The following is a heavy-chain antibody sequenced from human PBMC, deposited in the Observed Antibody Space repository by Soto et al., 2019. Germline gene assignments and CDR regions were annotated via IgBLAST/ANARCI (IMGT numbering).Heavy chain of an antibody. CDR3: ARRDSSMLFDY. CDR2: IGYDGSNK. CDR1: GFTFSSYG. Sequence: GGSLRLSCAASGFTFSSYGMHWVRQAPGKGLEWVAVIGYDGSNKYYADSVKGRFTISRDNSKNTLYLQMNSLRAEDTAVYYCARRDSSMLFDYWGQGTLVTVSS. D-gene: IGHD6-13*01. J-gene: IGHJ4*02. V-gene: IGHV3-33*01.